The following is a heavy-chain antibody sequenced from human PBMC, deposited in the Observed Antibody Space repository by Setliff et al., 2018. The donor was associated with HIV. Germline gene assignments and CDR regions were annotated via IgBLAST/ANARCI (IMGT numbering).Heavy chain of an antibody. J-gene: IGHJ3*01. CDR1: VFSFSDYY. CDR3: ARGPLLGDAYAL. CDR2: MRNRDRGYTT. Sequence: GGSLRLSCVGSVFSFSDYYMDWVRQAPGKGLDGVGRMRNRDRGYTTEYAASVRGRFSDARDDSKNSLYLQMNSLKTEDTAVYYCARGPLLGDAYALWGQGTMVTVS. V-gene: IGHV3-72*01.